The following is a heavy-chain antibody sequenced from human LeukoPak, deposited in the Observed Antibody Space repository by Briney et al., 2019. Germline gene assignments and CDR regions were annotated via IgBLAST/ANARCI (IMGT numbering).Heavy chain of an antibody. J-gene: IGHJ4*02. D-gene: IGHD2-2*01. CDR2: IYYSGST. CDR3: ARDLVYCSSTSCPW. CDR1: GGSISSGDYY. V-gene: IGHV4-30-4*08. Sequence: SQTLSLTCTVSGGSISSGDYYWSWIRQPPGKGLEWIGYIYYSGSTYYNPSLKSRVTISVDTSKNQFSLKLSSVTAADTAVYYCARDLVYCSSTSCPWWGQGTLVTVSS.